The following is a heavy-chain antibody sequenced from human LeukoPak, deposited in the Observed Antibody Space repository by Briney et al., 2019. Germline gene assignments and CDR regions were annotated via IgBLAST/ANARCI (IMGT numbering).Heavy chain of an antibody. Sequence: SVKVSCKASGGIFSSYTFNWVRQAPGQGLELMGRITPIPGITNYAETFQGRVTLTADTSTSTLYMEPSSLRSEDTAVYYCARVLRAVDTGAYYFDYWGQGTLVTVSS. D-gene: IGHD2-8*02. CDR3: ARVLRAVDTGAYYFDY. CDR2: ITPIPGIT. V-gene: IGHV1-69*02. CDR1: GGIFSSYT. J-gene: IGHJ4*02.